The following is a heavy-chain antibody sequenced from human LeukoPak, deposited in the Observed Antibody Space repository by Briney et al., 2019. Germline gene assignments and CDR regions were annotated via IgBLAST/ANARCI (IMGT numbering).Heavy chain of an antibody. CDR3: ARAGYLSGYWFDP. Sequence: SQTLSLTCTVSGDSVSSGGYNWNWIRLRPGKGLEWIGYIYHSVTTYYNPSLKSRVTISLDTSKNQFSLKLSSVTAADTAVYYCARAGYLSGYWFDPWGQGTLVTVSS. J-gene: IGHJ5*02. CDR1: GDSVSSGGYN. V-gene: IGHV4-31*03. CDR2: IYHSVTT. D-gene: IGHD2/OR15-2a*01.